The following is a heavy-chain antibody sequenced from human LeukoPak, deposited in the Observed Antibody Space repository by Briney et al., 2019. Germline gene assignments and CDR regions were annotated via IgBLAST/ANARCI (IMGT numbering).Heavy chain of an antibody. J-gene: IGHJ3*02. CDR2: IYYSGSA. V-gene: IGHV4-39*07. CDR1: GDSISSSTYY. Sequence: SETLSLTCTVSGDSISSSTYYWDWIRQPPGKGLEWIGSIYYSGSAYNKLSLKSRLSISVDRSKNQFSLKLSSVTAADTAVYYCARARYAFDIWGQGTMVTVSS. D-gene: IGHD6-6*01. CDR3: ARARYAFDI.